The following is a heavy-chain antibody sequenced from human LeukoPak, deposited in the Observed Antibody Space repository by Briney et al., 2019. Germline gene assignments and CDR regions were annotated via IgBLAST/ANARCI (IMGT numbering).Heavy chain of an antibody. Sequence: PSETLSLTCTVSGGSISSSSYYWGWIRQPPGKGLEWIGSIFYSGSTYYNPSLKSRVTVSLDTSKNQFSLKLSSVTAADTAVYYCARPVYYYGSGTPDWYFDLWGRGTLVTVSS. CDR3: ARPVYYYGSGTPDWYFDL. D-gene: IGHD3-10*01. CDR1: GGSISSSSYY. V-gene: IGHV4-39*07. CDR2: IFYSGST. J-gene: IGHJ2*01.